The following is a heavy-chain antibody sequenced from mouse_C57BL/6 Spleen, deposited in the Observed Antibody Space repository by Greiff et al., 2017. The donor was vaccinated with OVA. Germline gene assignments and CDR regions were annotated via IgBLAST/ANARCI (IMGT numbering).Heavy chain of an antibody. D-gene: IGHD2-4*01. CDR1: GYTFTSYW. V-gene: IGHV1-52*01. Sequence: QVQLQQPGAELVRPGSSVKLSCKASGYTFTSYWMHWVKQRPIQGLEWIGNIDPSDSETHYNQKFKDKATLTVDKSSSTAYMQRSSLTSEDSAVYYCARDYEEGEGDYWGQGTSVTVSS. CDR3: ARDYEEGEGDY. J-gene: IGHJ4*01. CDR2: IDPSDSET.